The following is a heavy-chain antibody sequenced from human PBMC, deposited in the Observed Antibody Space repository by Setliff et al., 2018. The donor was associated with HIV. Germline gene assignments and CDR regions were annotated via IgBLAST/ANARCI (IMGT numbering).Heavy chain of an antibody. V-gene: IGHV4-39*01. CDR2: IYYSGNT. D-gene: IGHD2-2*01. CDR1: GGSIWNYY. J-gene: IGHJ4*01. CDR3: ARGLSSQTYWGTRPLGLDY. Sequence: SSETLSLTCTVSGGSIWNYYWSWIRQPPGKGLEWIGTIYYSGNTYYNPTLKSRVTISVDTSKNQFSLNLSSVTAADTAVYYCARGLSSQTYWGTRPLGLDYWGQGALVTVSS.